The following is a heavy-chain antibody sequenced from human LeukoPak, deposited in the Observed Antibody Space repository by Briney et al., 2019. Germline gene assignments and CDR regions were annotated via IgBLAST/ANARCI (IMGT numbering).Heavy chain of an antibody. CDR1: GYSVSSGYY. Sequence: SETLSLTCTVSGYSVSSGYYWGWIRQPPGKGLEWIGSIYHSGSTYYNPSLKSRVTISVDTSKTQYSLKLSSVTAADTAVYYCARESRVVGVDYWGQGTLVTVSS. V-gene: IGHV4-38-2*02. D-gene: IGHD2-15*01. CDR2: IYHSGST. CDR3: ARESRVVGVDY. J-gene: IGHJ4*02.